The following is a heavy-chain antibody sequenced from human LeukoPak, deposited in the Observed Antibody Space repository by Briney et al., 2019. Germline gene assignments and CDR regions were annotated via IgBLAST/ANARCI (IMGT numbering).Heavy chain of an antibody. J-gene: IGHJ4*02. CDR2: INPSGGST. Sequence: ASVKVSCKASGYTFTSYYMHWVRQAPGQGLEWMGIINPSGGSTSYAQKFQGRVTMTRDMSTSTVYMELSSLRSEDTAVYYCARGGYYDSSGFYYVSFIFDYWGQGTLVTVSS. CDR3: ARGGYYDSSGFYYVSFIFDY. CDR1: GYTFTSYY. V-gene: IGHV1-46*01. D-gene: IGHD3-22*01.